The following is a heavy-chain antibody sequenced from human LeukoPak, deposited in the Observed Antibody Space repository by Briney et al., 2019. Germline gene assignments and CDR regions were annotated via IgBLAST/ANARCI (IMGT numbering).Heavy chain of an antibody. CDR2: IKSDGSGT. D-gene: IGHD1-14*01. CDR3: AREFRKPSTGD. CDR1: GFTFSSYW. V-gene: IGHV3-74*01. Sequence: PGGSLRLSCAASGFTFSSYWMHWVRQAPGKGLVWVSRIKSDGSGTTYADSVKGRFTISGDNAKNTLYLQMNSLRAEDTAVYFCAREFRKPSTGDWGQGTLVTVSS. J-gene: IGHJ4*02.